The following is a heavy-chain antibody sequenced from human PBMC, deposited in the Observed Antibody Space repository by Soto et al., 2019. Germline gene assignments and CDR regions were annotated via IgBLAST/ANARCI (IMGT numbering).Heavy chain of an antibody. Sequence: QVQLVESGGGVVQPGRSLRLSCAASGFTFSSYGMHWVRQAPGKGLEWVAVIWYDGSNKYYADSVKGRFTISRDNSKNTLYLQMNSLRAEDTAVYYCARDNQYSDWISYPYYYYGMDVWGQGTTVTVSS. D-gene: IGHD3-9*01. CDR3: ARDNQYSDWISYPYYYYGMDV. CDR2: IWYDGSNK. J-gene: IGHJ6*02. CDR1: GFTFSSYG. V-gene: IGHV3-33*01.